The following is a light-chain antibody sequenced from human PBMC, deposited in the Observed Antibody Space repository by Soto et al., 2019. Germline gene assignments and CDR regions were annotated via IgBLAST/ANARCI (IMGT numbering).Light chain of an antibody. CDR2: WAS. CDR3: QQYYSTLPYT. Sequence: TVMTQSPDSLAVSLGERATINCKSSDSVLYTTNNKIYMAWYQQRPGQPPKLLISWASTRESGVPERFSGSGSETDFTLTMHNGQPEGVASYYYQQYYSTLPYTFGQGTKLEIK. V-gene: IGKV4-1*01. J-gene: IGKJ2*01. CDR1: DSVLYTTNNKIY.